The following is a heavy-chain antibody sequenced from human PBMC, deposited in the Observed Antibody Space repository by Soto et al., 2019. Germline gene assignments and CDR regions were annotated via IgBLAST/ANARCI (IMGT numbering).Heavy chain of an antibody. J-gene: IGHJ4*02. CDR3: AKDFRRLLWFGVKTENYFDY. V-gene: IGHV3-23*01. CDR1: GFTFSSYA. CDR2: ISGSGGST. D-gene: IGHD3-10*01. Sequence: GGSLRLSCAASGFTFSSYAMSWVRQAPGKGLEWVSAISGSGGSTYYADSVKGRFTISRDNSKNTLYLQMNSLRAEDTAVYYCAKDFRRLLWFGVKTENYFDYWGQGTLVTVSS.